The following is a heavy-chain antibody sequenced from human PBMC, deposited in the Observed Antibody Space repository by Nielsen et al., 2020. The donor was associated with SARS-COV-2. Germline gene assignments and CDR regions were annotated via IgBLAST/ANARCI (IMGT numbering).Heavy chain of an antibody. J-gene: IGHJ4*02. Sequence: GGSLRLSCAASGFPFMRYAMSWVRQAPGKGLEWVSSIGAIDGSTNYAESLRGRFTISRDNAGKSLYLQMNSLRAEDTAVYYCARDAAYSRFDYWGQGTLVTVSS. CDR3: ARDAAYSRFDY. D-gene: IGHD4-11*01. V-gene: IGHV3-23*01. CDR2: IGAIDGST. CDR1: GFPFMRYA.